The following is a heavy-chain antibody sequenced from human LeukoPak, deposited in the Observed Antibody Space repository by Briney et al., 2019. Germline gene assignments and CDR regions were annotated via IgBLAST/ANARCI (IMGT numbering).Heavy chain of an antibody. CDR3: AREECSIGVCYPSGY. CDR2: ISSSSSYI. D-gene: IGHD2-8*01. V-gene: IGHV3-21*01. J-gene: IGHJ4*02. Sequence: GGSLRLSCAASGFTFSSYSMNWVRQAPGKGLEWVSSISSSSSYIYYADSVKGRFTISRDNAKNSLYLQMNSLRAEDTAVYYCAREECSIGVCYPSGYWGQGTLVTVSS. CDR1: GFTFSSYS.